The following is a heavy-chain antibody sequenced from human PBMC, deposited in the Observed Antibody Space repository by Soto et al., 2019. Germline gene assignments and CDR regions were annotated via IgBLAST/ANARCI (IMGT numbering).Heavy chain of an antibody. V-gene: IGHV4-31*03. CDR3: AIDRTHYYNQASTSFDI. Sequence: QVQLQESGPGLVKPSQTLSLTCTVSGGSISSGGYYWSWIRQHPGKGLEWIGYIYYSGSTYYNPSLKSRVTISVDTSKNQFSLKLSSVTAADTAVYYCAIDRTHYYNQASTSFDIWGQGTMVTVSS. J-gene: IGHJ3*02. CDR2: IYYSGST. D-gene: IGHD3-10*01. CDR1: GGSISSGGYY.